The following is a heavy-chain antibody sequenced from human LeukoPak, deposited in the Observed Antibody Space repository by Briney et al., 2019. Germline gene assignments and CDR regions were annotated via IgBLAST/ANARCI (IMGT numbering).Heavy chain of an antibody. J-gene: IGHJ4*02. D-gene: IGHD5-12*01. CDR3: ARSPRGYSGYGREDYFDY. CDR2: ISSSSSTI. Sequence: PGGSLRLSCAASGFTFSSYGMNWVRQAPGKGLEWISYISSSSSTISYADSVKGRFTISRDNAKNSLYLQMNSLRAEDTAVYYCARSPRGYSGYGREDYFDYWGQGALVTVSS. V-gene: IGHV3-48*04. CDR1: GFTFSSYG.